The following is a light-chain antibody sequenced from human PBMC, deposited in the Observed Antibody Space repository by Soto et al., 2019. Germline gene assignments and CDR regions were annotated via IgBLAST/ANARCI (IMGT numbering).Light chain of an antibody. V-gene: IGLV2-11*01. J-gene: IGLJ1*01. CDR3: CSYAGRYIYV. Sequence: QSALTQPRSVSGSPGQSVTISCTGTNSDVGTYNYVSWYQQHPGKAPKLMSYDVSKRPSGVPDRFSGSKSGNTASLTISGLQAEDEADYYCCSYAGRYIYVFGTGTKVTVL. CDR1: NSDVGTYNY. CDR2: DVS.